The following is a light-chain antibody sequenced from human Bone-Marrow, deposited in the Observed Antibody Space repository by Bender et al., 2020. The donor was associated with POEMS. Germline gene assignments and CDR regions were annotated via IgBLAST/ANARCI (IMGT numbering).Light chain of an antibody. Sequence: SYELTQPPSVSVSLGQMARITCSGKTLPKTYTFCYQQWPGQFEALMKYKVSERPSGIPERFSDSTSGTIVTLTISGVQAEDEAGYYCLPPDSSATCGVFGGGTKLTVL. CDR3: LPPDSSATCGV. CDR2: KVS. V-gene: IGLV3-16*01. CDR1: TLPKTY. J-gene: IGLJ3*02.